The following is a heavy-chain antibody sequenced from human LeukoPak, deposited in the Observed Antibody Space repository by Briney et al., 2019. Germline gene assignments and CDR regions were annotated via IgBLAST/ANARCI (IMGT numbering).Heavy chain of an antibody. CDR2: INPNSGGT. V-gene: IGHV1-2*02. CDR3: ARGLPPLPWYYYYMDV. D-gene: IGHD3-16*01. CDR1: GYTFTGYY. J-gene: IGHJ6*03. Sequence: ASVKVSCKASGYTFTGYYMHWVRQAPGQGLEWMGWINPNSGGTNYAQKFQGRVTMTRDTSISTAYMGLSSLRSEDTAVYYCARGLPPLPWYYYYMDVWGKGTTVTVSS.